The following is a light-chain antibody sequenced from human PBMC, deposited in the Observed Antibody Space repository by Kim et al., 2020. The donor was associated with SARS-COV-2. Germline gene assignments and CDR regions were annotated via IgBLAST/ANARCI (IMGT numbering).Light chain of an antibody. CDR3: ESWGAILRALV. V-gene: IGLV1-47*01. CDR1: NSTLGTYF. J-gene: IGLJ3*02. CDR2: RNH. Sequence: QTVPIACSGSNSTLGTYFVVWYQQFSGSPPKIVIYRNHLRPSAVLVRFSGSKSGTSASLVISGLQSGDEADFYCESWGAILRALVFGGGTQLTV.